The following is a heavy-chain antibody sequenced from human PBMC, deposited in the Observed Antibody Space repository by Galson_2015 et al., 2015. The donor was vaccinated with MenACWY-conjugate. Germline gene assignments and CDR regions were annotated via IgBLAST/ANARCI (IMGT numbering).Heavy chain of an antibody. CDR2: FDPEDGEI. V-gene: IGHV1-24*01. D-gene: IGHD2-2*01. Sequence: SVKVSCKVSGLPLSEVSIHWVRQAPGKGLEWMGGFDPEDGEIITTQKFQGRIRMTEDTSTDTAYMELNSLRSEDTALYFCAADRCLSKYYFDYWGQGTLLTVTS. CDR3: AADRCLSKYYFDY. J-gene: IGHJ4*02. CDR1: GLPLSEVS.